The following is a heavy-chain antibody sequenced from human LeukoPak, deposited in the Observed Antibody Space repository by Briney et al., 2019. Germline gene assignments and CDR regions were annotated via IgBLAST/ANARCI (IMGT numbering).Heavy chain of an antibody. Sequence: PGGSLRLSCAASGFTFSSYAMSWVRQAPGKGLEWVSSISGSGGSTYYADSVRGRFTVSRDNSRNTLALRMNSLRAEDTAVYYCAGSPTVDAAFDIWGQGTMVTVSS. CDR1: GFTFSSYA. CDR3: AGSPTVDAAFDI. D-gene: IGHD4-23*01. J-gene: IGHJ3*02. V-gene: IGHV3-23*01. CDR2: ISGSGGST.